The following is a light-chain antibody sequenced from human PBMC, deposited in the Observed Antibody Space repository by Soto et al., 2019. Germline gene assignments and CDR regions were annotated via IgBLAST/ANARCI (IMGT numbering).Light chain of an antibody. CDR2: EVF. J-gene: IGLJ2*01. V-gene: IGLV2-23*02. CDR3: CSYAGGNTFV. Sequence: QSVLTQPASVSGSPGQSITISCTGTTNDVATYNLVSWHQRHPGKAPRVIIYEVFKRPSGVSNRFSGSKSGNTASLTISGLRAEDEAEYFCCSYAGGNTFVFGGGTKLTVL. CDR1: TNDVATYNL.